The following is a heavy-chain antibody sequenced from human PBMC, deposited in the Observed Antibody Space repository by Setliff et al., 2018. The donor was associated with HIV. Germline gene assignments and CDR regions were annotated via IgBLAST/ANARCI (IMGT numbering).Heavy chain of an antibody. CDR3: ARDLSYDYDRSSDTFDY. CDR2: TYYRSKWYN. CDR1: GDSVSSNSAA. D-gene: IGHD3-22*01. Sequence: SQTLSLTCAISGDSVSSNSAAWNWIRQSPSRGLEWLRRTYYRSKWYNDYAVSVKGRFTISRDNAKNTLYLQMNSLRAEDTAVYYCARDLSYDYDRSSDTFDYWGQGTLVTVSS. V-gene: IGHV6-1*01. J-gene: IGHJ4*02.